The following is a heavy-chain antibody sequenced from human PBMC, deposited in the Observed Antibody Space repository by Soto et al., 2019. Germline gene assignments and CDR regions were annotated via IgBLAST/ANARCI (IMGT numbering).Heavy chain of an antibody. J-gene: IGHJ4*02. D-gene: IGHD3-22*01. CDR2: ISAYNGNT. V-gene: IGHV1-18*01. Sequence: GASVKVSCKASGYTFTSYGISWVRQAPGQGLEWMGWISAYNGNTNYAQKLQGRVTMTTDTSTSTAYMELRSLRSDDTAVYYCARDSSPAPFRYYDSSAFDYWGQGTLVTVSS. CDR1: GYTFTSYG. CDR3: ARDSSPAPFRYYDSSAFDY.